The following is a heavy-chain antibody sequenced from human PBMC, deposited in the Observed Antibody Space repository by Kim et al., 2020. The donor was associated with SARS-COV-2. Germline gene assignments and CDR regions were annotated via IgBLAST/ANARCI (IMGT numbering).Heavy chain of an antibody. Sequence: ADSVKGRFTISRDNAKNSLYLQMNSLRAEDTAVYYCARDGVLGDTAVCDYWGQGTLVTVSS. V-gene: IGHV3-21*01. D-gene: IGHD5-18*01. CDR3: ARDGVLGDTAVCDY. J-gene: IGHJ4*02.